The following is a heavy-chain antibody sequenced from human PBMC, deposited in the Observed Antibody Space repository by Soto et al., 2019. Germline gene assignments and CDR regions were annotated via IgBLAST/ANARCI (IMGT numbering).Heavy chain of an antibody. V-gene: IGHV3-53*01. CDR2: LYDVDGS. J-gene: IGHJ3*01. CDR3: ATWHEREHAYDV. Sequence: DVQLVESGGGLIQPGESLRLSCAAFGLTISGKKYVAWVRQAPGKGLEWVSGLYDVDGSFYADSVRGRFTTSCDSSKTTVYLQMNDLRPDDTAVYYCATWHEREHAYDVWGQGTTVTVSS. CDR1: GLTISGKKY. D-gene: IGHD1-1*01.